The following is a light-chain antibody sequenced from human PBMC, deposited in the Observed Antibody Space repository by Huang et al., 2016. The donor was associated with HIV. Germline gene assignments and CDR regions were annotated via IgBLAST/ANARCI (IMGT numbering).Light chain of an antibody. J-gene: IGKJ3*01. CDR1: QNIGYN. CDR3: QQFNNWPPRFT. V-gene: IGKV3-15*01. CDR2: GAS. Sequence: EIVMTPSPATLSVSPGERATLSCRASQNIGYNLTWYQHKPGQAPRLLIYGASTRATGIPPRFSGSGSGTEFTRTISGLESEDFAVYYCQQFNNWPPRFTFGPGTTVDVK.